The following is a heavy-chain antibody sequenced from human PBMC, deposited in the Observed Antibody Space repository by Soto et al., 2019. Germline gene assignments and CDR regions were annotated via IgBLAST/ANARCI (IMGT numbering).Heavy chain of an antibody. Sequence: SETRSLTCSVSGDSISNLDYFWAWIRQPPGQALEYIGYIYKSATTYYNPSFESRVAISVDTSKSQFSLNVTSVTAADTAVYFCARGRYCLTGRCFPNWFDSWGQGALVTVSS. CDR2: IYKSATT. D-gene: IGHD7-27*01. CDR3: ARGRYCLTGRCFPNWFDS. CDR1: GDSISNLDYF. V-gene: IGHV4-30-4*01. J-gene: IGHJ5*01.